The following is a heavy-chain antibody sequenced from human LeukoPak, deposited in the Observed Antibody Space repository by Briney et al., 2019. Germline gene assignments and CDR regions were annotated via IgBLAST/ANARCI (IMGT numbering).Heavy chain of an antibody. CDR1: GFTFGSYW. CDR3: VREGRVSGYDFDY. J-gene: IGHJ4*02. Sequence: PGGSLRLSCAASGFTFGSYWMHGVRQAPGKGLMWVSRINSDGSSITYADSVKGRFTISRDNAKNTLYLQMNSLRVEDTAVYYCVREGRVSGYDFDYWGQGDLVTVSS. V-gene: IGHV3-74*03. D-gene: IGHD5-12*01. CDR2: INSDGSSI.